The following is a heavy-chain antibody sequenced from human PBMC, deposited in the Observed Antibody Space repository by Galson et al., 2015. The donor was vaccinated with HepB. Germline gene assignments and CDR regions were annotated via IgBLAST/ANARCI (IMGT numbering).Heavy chain of an antibody. Sequence: LRLSCAASGFTFSRYAMSWVRQAPEKGLEWVSSIGTSGDSTYYADSVKGRFTPASDNSKNTLYLQMNSLRAADTATYYCAKETYSGTYRIFDYWGQGTLVTVSS. CDR3: AKETYSGTYRIFDY. CDR2: IGTSGDST. CDR1: GFTFSRYA. D-gene: IGHD1-26*01. V-gene: IGHV3-23*01. J-gene: IGHJ4*02.